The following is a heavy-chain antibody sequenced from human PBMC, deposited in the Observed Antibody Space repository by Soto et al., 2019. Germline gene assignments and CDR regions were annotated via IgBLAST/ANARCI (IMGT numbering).Heavy chain of an antibody. Sequence: QVQLVQSGAEVKQPGSSVKVSCKASGGTFSSYSINWVRQAPGQGLEWMGEIIPIFGTANYAQKFQGRVTITADESTSTAYMELSSRRAEDTAVYYCARDGGRHSGGIDYWGQGTLVTVSS. D-gene: IGHD1-26*01. CDR3: ARDGGRHSGGIDY. CDR2: IIPIFGTA. V-gene: IGHV1-69*01. CDR1: GGTFSSYS. J-gene: IGHJ4*02.